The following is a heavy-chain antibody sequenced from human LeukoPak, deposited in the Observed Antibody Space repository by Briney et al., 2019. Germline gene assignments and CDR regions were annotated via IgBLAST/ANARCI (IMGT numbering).Heavy chain of an antibody. CDR3: ARASYSSGWYNLYYFDY. Sequence: PSETLSLTCAVYGGSFSGYYWSWIRQPPGKGLEWIGETNHSGSTNYNPSLKSRVTISVDTSKNQFSLKLSSVTAADTAVYYCARASYSSGWYNLYYFDYWGQGTLVTVSS. CDR2: TNHSGST. CDR1: GGSFSGYY. D-gene: IGHD6-19*01. V-gene: IGHV4-34*01. J-gene: IGHJ4*02.